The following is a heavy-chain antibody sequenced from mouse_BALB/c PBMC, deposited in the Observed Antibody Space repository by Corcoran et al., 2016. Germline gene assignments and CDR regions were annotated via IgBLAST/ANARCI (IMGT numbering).Heavy chain of an antibody. CDR3: ARKSGGNYYAMDY. Sequence: EVQLQQSGAELVKPGASVKLSCTASGFNIKDTYMHWVKQRPEQGLEWIGRIDPANGNTKYDPKFQGKATITADTSSNTAYLQLSSLTSEDTAVYYCARKSGGNYYAMDYWGQGTSVTVSS. CDR2: IDPANGNT. J-gene: IGHJ4*01. V-gene: IGHV14-3*02. CDR1: GFNIKDTY. D-gene: IGHD2-1*01.